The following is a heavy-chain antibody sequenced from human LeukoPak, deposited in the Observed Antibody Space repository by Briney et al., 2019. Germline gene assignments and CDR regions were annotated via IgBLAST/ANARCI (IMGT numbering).Heavy chain of an antibody. D-gene: IGHD6-13*01. V-gene: IGHV3-23*01. CDR2: FSGSGGST. J-gene: IGHJ4*02. CDR3: ARAAAGTLQSDY. CDR1: GFTFSNYA. Sequence: GGSLRLSCAASGFTFSNYAMSWVRQAPGKGLQWVSAFSGSGGSTYYADSVKGQFTISRDNSRNTLYLQMNSLRAEDTAVYYCARAAAGTLQSDYWGQGTLVTVSS.